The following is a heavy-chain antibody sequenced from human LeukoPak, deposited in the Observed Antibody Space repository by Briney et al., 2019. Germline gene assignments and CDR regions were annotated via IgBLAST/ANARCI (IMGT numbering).Heavy chain of an antibody. J-gene: IGHJ4*02. CDR2: IRSKAYGGTT. CDR3: TSEAGGFDY. Sequence: GGSLRLSCTASGFTFGDYAMSWVRQAPGKGLEWVGFIRSKAYGGTTEYAASVKGRFTISRDDSKSIAYLQMNNLKTEDTAVYYCTSEAGGFDYWGQGTLVTVSS. CDR1: GFTFGDYA. V-gene: IGHV3-49*04.